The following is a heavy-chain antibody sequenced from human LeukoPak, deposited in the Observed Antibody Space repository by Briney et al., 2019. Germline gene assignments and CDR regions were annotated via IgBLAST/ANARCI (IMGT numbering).Heavy chain of an antibody. D-gene: IGHD3-22*01. CDR3: AKDYYYESCGYFRP. CDR2: ISYDGNIR. CDR1: GFTFNTYA. V-gene: IGHV3-30-3*01. Sequence: PGGSLRLSCAASGFTFNTYALHWVRQAPGKGLEWVAVISYDGNIRYYADSVKGRFTISRDNSRNTLYLHINSLRAEDTAVYYCAKDYYYESCGYFRPWGQGTLVTVSS. J-gene: IGHJ5*02.